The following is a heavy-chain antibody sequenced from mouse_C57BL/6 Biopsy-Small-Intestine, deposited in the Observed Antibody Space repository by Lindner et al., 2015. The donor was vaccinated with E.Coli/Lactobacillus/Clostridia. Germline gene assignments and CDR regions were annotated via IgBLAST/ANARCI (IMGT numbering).Heavy chain of an antibody. J-gene: IGHJ4*01. CDR1: GYAFSSSW. D-gene: IGHD2-5*01. Sequence: VQLQESGPELVKPGASVKISCKASGYAFSSSWMNWVKQRPGKGLEWIGRIYPGDGDTNYNGKFKGKATLTADKSSSTAYMQLSSLTSEDSAVYFCARRNSNYDAMDYWGSRNLSHRLL. CDR3: ARRNSNYDAMDY. V-gene: IGHV1-82*01. CDR2: IYPGDGDT.